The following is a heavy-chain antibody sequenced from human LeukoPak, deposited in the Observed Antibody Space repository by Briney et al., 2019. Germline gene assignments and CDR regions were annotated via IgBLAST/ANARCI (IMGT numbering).Heavy chain of an antibody. J-gene: IGHJ4*02. CDR3: AKFEGATIPGWFNDY. D-gene: IGHD6-19*01. V-gene: IGHV3-74*01. CDR1: GFTFGAYW. Sequence: GGSLRLSCAASGFTFGAYWMRWVRQAPGKGPVWVSFIKPDGTRTNYADSVRGRFIISRDNSKNTLYLQMNSLRTEDTAVYFCAKFEGATIPGWFNDYWGQGILVTVSS. CDR2: IKPDGTRT.